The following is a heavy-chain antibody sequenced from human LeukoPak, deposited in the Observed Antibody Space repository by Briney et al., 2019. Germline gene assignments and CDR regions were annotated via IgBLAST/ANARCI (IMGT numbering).Heavy chain of an antibody. CDR3: AKVNTAAQWIEAFDI. J-gene: IGHJ3*02. CDR2: ISWNSGSI. Sequence: GGSLRLSCAASGFTFDDYAMHWVRQAPVKGLEWVSGISWNSGSIGYADSAKGRFTISRDNAKNSLYLQMNSLRAEDTALYYCAKVNTAAQWIEAFDIWGQGTMVTVSS. CDR1: GFTFDDYA. D-gene: IGHD6-19*01. V-gene: IGHV3-9*01.